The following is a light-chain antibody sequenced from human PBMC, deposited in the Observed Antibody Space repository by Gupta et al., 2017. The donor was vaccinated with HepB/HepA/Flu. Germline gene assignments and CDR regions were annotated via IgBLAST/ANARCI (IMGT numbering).Light chain of an antibody. CDR3: QQHNSRPRT. CDR1: QSDSNN. Sequence: IVLTQSPATLSVSPGDRATFTCRASQSDSNNLAWYQQKPGQAPRLLIYRISTRATGLPARFSGSGSGTDFTLTISSLQSEDVAVYYCQQHNSRPRTFGQGTKVEIK. J-gene: IGKJ1*01. CDR2: RIS. V-gene: IGKV3-15*01.